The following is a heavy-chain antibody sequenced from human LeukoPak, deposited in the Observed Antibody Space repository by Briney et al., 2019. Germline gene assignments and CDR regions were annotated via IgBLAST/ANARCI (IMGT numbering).Heavy chain of an antibody. Sequence: GGSLRLSCAASGFTFSDHYMDWVRQAPGKGLEWVGRTRNKANSYTTEYAAPVKGRFTISRADSENSLYQQMNSLKTEDTAVYYCARVRYCSSTTCRGAFDIWGQGTMVTVSS. CDR3: ARVRYCSSTTCRGAFDI. CDR1: GFTFSDHY. V-gene: IGHV3-72*01. J-gene: IGHJ3*02. CDR2: TRNKANSYTT. D-gene: IGHD2-2*01.